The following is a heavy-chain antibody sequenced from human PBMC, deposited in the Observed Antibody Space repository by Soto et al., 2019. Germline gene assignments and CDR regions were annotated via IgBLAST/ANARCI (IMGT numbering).Heavy chain of an antibody. Sequence: EVQLVESGGDLVQPGGSLRLSCAASAFSFSNYNMDWVRQAPGKGLEWVSYIGVDSRTIYYADSVKGRFTISRDNAKSSLYLQMNSLIDEDTAVYYCARDCGRGYGMDVWGQGTTVTVSS. V-gene: IGHV3-48*02. CDR2: IGVDSRTI. J-gene: IGHJ6*02. CDR1: AFSFSNYN. CDR3: ARDCGRGYGMDV. D-gene: IGHD3-10*01.